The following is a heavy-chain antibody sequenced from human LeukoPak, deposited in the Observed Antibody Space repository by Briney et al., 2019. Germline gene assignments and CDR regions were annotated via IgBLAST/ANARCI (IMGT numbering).Heavy chain of an antibody. V-gene: IGHV4-59*01. CDR3: TRGAGWLIDY. CDR2: FYNSGSS. Sequence: PSETLSLTCTVSGGSISDYYRGWIRQPPGKGLEWIGYFYNSGSSTYNPSLKSRVTISVDTSKNQFSLKLNSVTAADTAVYYCTRGAGWLIDYWGQGILVTVSS. J-gene: IGHJ4*02. D-gene: IGHD3-16*01. CDR1: GGSISDYY.